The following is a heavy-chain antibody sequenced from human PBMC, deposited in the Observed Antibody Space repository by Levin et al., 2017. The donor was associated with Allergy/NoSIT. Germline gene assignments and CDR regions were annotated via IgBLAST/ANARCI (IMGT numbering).Heavy chain of an antibody. D-gene: IGHD3-10*01. CDR2: INHSGSP. V-gene: IGHV4-34*01. Sequence: SQTLSLTCAVYGGSFSGYSWTWIRQPPGKGLEWIGEINHSGSPDYNPSLKSRVTISVDTSKNHFSLKLRSVSAADTAVYYCAGATLWFGADDAFDIWGQGTLVTVSS. J-gene: IGHJ3*02. CDR3: AGATLWFGADDAFDI. CDR1: GGSFSGYS.